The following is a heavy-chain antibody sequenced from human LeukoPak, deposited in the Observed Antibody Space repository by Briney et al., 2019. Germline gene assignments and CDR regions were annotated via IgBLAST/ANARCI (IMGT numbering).Heavy chain of an antibody. Sequence: ASVKVSCKASGYTFTGYYMHWVRQAPGQGLEWMGIINPSGGSTSYAQKFQGRVTMTRDTSTSTVYMELSSLRSEDTAVCYCARASKLLRYFDWLPSGVDAFDIWGQGTMVTVSS. CDR3: ARASKLLRYFDWLPSGVDAFDI. CDR1: GYTFTGYY. CDR2: INPSGGST. D-gene: IGHD3-9*01. J-gene: IGHJ3*02. V-gene: IGHV1-46*01.